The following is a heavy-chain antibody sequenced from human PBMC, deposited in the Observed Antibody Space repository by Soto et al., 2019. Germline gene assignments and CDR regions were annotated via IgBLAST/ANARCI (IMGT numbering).Heavy chain of an antibody. V-gene: IGHV1-69*13. CDR2: IIPIFGTA. J-gene: IGHJ5*02. D-gene: IGHD3-22*01. CDR1: GGTFSSYA. Sequence: RASVKVSCKASGGTFSSYAISWVRQAPGQGLEWMGGIIPIFGTANYAQKFQGRVTITADESTSTAYMELSSLRSEDTAVYYCARAGTYYYYSSGYFNWFDPWGQGTLVTVS. CDR3: ARAGTYYYYSSGYFNWFDP.